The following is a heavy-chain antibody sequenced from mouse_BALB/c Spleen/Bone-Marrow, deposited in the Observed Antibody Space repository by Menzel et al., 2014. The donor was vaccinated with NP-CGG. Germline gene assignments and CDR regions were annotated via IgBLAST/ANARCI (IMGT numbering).Heavy chain of an antibody. CDR1: GYVFSTYW. J-gene: IGHJ4*01. CDR3: ARSDYRYDPYAMDY. D-gene: IGHD2-14*01. Sequence: LVESGAELVRPGSSVKISCKASGYVFSTYWMNWVKQRPGQGLERIGQIYPGDGDTNYNGKFKDKVILTVDKSSSTAYMQLKSLTSEDSAVYYCARSDYRYDPYAMDYWGQGTSVTVSS. CDR2: IYPGDGDT. V-gene: IGHV1-80*01.